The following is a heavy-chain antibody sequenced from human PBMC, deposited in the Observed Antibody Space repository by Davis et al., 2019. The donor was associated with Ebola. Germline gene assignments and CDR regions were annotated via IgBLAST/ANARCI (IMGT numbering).Heavy chain of an antibody. CDR2: INPNSGGT. D-gene: IGHD2-8*01. CDR3: ARDQGGCTNGVCYIYGMDV. V-gene: IGHV1-2*06. CDR1: GYTFTNYG. Sequence: ASVKVSCKASGYTFTNYGISWVRQAPGQGLEWMGRINPNSGGTNYAQKFQGRVTMTRDTSISTAYMELSRLRSDDTAVYYCARDQGGCTNGVCYIYGMDVWGKGTTVTVSS. J-gene: IGHJ6*04.